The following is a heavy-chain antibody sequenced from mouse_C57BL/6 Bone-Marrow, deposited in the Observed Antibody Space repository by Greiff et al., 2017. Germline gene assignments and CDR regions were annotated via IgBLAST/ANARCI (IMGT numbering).Heavy chain of an antibody. CDR1: GYAFTNYL. D-gene: IGHD2-2*01. CDR3: SRKGEGYDGAY. Sequence: QVHVKQSGAELVRPGTSVKVSCKASGYAFTNYLIEWVKQRPGQGLAWIGVINPGSGGTNYNEKFKGKATLTADKSSSSAYMQLSSLTSEDSEVYFCSRKGEGYDGAYWGQGTLVTGSA. J-gene: IGHJ3*01. CDR2: INPGSGGT. V-gene: IGHV1-54*01.